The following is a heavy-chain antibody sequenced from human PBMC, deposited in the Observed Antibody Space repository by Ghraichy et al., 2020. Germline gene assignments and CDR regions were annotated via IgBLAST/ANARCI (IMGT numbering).Heavy chain of an antibody. D-gene: IGHD6-13*01. J-gene: IGHJ4*02. CDR2: ISSSGSTI. V-gene: IGHV3-11*01. Sequence: GESLNISCAASGFTFSDYYMSWIRQAPGKGLEWVSYISSSGSTIYYADSVKGRFTISRDNAKNSLYLQMNSLRAEDTAVYYCARDRVAAAGVFDYWGQGTLVTVSS. CDR1: GFTFSDYY. CDR3: ARDRVAAAGVFDY.